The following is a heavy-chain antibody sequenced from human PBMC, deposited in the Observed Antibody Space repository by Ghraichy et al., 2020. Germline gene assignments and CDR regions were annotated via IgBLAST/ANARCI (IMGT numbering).Heavy chain of an antibody. CDR1: GFTVSREY. CDR2: IYSGGTT. V-gene: IGHV3-53*01. J-gene: IGHJ4*02. D-gene: IGHD1-1*01. CDR3: ARDPSRLEPSYFDS. Sequence: GGSLRLSCAASGFTVSREYMSWVRQAPAKGLEWVSVIYSGGTTYYADSVKGRFTISRDNSKNTLSLQMNSLRVEDTAVYYCARDPSRLEPSYFDSWGQGTLVSVSS.